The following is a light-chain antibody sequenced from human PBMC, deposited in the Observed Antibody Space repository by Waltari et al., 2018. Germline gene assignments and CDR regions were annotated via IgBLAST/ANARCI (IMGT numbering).Light chain of an antibody. CDR2: TSY. V-gene: IGLV1-44*01. Sequence: QSVLTQPPSASGTPGQRVTISCSGSRSNIGSATVTWYQKLPGTAPKLLIHTSYQRPSVVADRFSGSKSCTSASWTSSGLQSEDEADYYCATWDDSLNAWVFGGGTKLTVL. CDR3: ATWDDSLNAWV. J-gene: IGLJ3*02. CDR1: RSNIGSAT.